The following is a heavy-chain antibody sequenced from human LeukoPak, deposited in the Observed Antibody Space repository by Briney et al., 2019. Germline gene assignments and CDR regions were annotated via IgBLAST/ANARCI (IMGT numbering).Heavy chain of an antibody. J-gene: IGHJ4*02. D-gene: IGHD3-22*01. CDR2: ISYDGSNK. CDR3: AKEGSYYYDSSGYYPPYFDY. Sequence: PGESLRLSCAASGFTFSSYGMHWVRQAPGKGLEWVAVISYDGSNKYYADSVKGRFTISRDNSKNTLYLQMNSLRAEDTAVYYCAKEGSYYYDSSGYYPPYFDYWGQGTLVTVSS. V-gene: IGHV3-30*18. CDR1: GFTFSSYG.